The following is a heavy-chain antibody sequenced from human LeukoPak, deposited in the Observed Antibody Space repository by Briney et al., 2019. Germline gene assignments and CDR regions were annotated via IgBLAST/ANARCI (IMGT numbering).Heavy chain of an antibody. V-gene: IGHV3-21*04. CDR1: GFTFSSYS. CDR3: AKGSGSYRGYYFDY. Sequence: GGSLRLSCAASGFTFSSYSMNWVRQAPGKGLEWVSSISSSSSYIYYADSVKGRFTISRDNAKNSLYLQMNSLRAEDTAVYYCAKGSGSYRGYYFDYWGQGTLVTVSS. D-gene: IGHD1-26*01. CDR2: ISSSSSYI. J-gene: IGHJ4*02.